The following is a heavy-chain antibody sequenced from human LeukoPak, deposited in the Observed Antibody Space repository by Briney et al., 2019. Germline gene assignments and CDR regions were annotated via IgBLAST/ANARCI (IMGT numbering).Heavy chain of an antibody. CDR3: AREETRITMLRGVTYFEH. CDR2: ISWNGGSS. J-gene: IGHJ4*02. Sequence: GGSLRLSCAASGFTFDDYGISWVRQAPGKGLEWVSFISWNGGSSGYVDSVNGRFTISRDNAKNSLYLQMSSLRAEDTALYYCAREETRITMLRGVTYFEHWGQGTLVTVSS. CDR1: GFTFDDYG. V-gene: IGHV3-20*04. D-gene: IGHD3-10*01.